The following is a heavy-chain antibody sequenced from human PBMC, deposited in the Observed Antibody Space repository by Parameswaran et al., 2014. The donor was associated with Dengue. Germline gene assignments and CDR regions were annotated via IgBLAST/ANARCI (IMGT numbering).Heavy chain of an antibody. CDR3: TRGLYSRSPPGSY. CDR2: ISHSGST. D-gene: IGHD6-6*01. V-gene: IGHV4-34*01. Sequence: RWIRQPPGKGLEWVGEISHSGSTNYNPSLKSRVTVSVDTSKNQFSLKLKSVTAADTAVYYCTRGLYSRSPPGSYWGQGTLVTVSS. J-gene: IGHJ4*02.